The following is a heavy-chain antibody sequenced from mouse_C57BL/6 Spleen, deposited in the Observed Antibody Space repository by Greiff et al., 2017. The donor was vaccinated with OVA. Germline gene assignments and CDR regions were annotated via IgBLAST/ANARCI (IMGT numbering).Heavy chain of an antibody. V-gene: IGHV1-22*01. CDR2: INPNNGGT. CDR3: AHDGYYFDY. CDR1: GYTFTDYN. D-gene: IGHD2-3*01. Sequence: EVQLQQSGPELVKPGASVKMSCKASGYTFTDYNMHWVKQSHGKSLEWIGYINPNNGGTSYNQKFKGKATLTVNKTSSTAYMERRSLTSEDSAVYYCAHDGYYFDYWGQGTTLTVSS. J-gene: IGHJ2*01.